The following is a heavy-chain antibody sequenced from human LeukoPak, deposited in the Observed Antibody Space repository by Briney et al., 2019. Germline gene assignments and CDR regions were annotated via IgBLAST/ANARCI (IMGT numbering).Heavy chain of an antibody. Sequence: TSQTLSLTCAVSGGSISSGGYYWSWIRQPPGKGLEWIGYIYYSGSTNYNPSLKSRVTISVDTSKNQFSLKLSSVTAADTAVYYCARDHPSGSSAGKDAFDIWGQGTMVTVSS. D-gene: IGHD6-13*01. CDR2: IYYSGST. CDR3: ARDHPSGSSAGKDAFDI. V-gene: IGHV4-61*08. CDR1: GGSISSGGYY. J-gene: IGHJ3*02.